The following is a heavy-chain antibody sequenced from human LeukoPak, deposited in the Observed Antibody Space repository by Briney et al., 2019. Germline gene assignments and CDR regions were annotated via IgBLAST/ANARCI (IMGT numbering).Heavy chain of an antibody. Sequence: GGSLRLSCTASGFTFGDYAMSWVRQAPGEGLEWVGFIRSKAYGGTTEYAASVKGRFTISRDGSKSIAYPQMNSLKTEDTAVYYCTRAWLPRVDFDYWGQGTLVTVSS. CDR1: GFTFGDYA. CDR2: IRSKAYGGTT. J-gene: IGHJ4*02. V-gene: IGHV3-49*04. D-gene: IGHD5-24*01. CDR3: TRAWLPRVDFDY.